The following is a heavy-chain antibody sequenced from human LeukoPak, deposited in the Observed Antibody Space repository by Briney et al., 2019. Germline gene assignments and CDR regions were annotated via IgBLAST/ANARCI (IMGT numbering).Heavy chain of an antibody. Sequence: GASVKVSCKAFGYTFTSYGISWVRQAPGQGLEWMGWISAYNGNTNYAQKLQGRVTMTTDTSTSRAYMELRSLRSDDTAVYYCARDAAEYDFWGGYYTGILGYWGQGTLVTVSS. V-gene: IGHV1-18*01. CDR1: GYTFTSYG. CDR3: ARDAAEYDFWGGYYTGILGY. CDR2: ISAYNGNT. J-gene: IGHJ4*02. D-gene: IGHD3-3*01.